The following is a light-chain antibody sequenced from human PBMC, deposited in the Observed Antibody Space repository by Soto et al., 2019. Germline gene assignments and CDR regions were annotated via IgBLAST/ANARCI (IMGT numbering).Light chain of an antibody. CDR3: QQYDNVHLT. CDR1: QDITND. J-gene: IGKJ4*01. Sequence: DIQMTQSPSSLSASEGDRVTITCQASQDITNDLNWYQQKPGKAPKVLIYEASNLETGVPSRFSGSGSGTDFTFTISSLQPEDIATYFCQQYDNVHLTFGGGTKVEIK. V-gene: IGKV1-33*01. CDR2: EAS.